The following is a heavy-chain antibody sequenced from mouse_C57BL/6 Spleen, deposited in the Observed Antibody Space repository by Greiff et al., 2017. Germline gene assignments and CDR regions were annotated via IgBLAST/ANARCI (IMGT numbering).Heavy chain of an antibody. D-gene: IGHD1-1*02. CDR3: TREDYGGAMDY. CDR1: GFTFSSYA. Sequence: EVQRVESGEGLVKPGGSLKLSCAASGFTFSSYAMSWVRQTPEKRLEWVAYISSGGDYIYYADTVKGRFTISRDNARNTLYLQMSSLKSEDTAMYYCTREDYGGAMDYWGQGTSVTVSS. V-gene: IGHV5-9-1*02. J-gene: IGHJ4*01. CDR2: ISSGGDYI.